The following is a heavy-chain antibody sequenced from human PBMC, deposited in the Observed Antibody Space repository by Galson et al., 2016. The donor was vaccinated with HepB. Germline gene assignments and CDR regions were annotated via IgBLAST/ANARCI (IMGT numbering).Heavy chain of an antibody. V-gene: IGHV1-46*01. Sequence: SVKVSCKASGYTFITYYIHWVRQAPGQGLEWMGIINPSAGSTSYAQKFQGRVTMTRDTSTSTVYMELSSLRSEDTAVYYCARDPSLEDYFDFWGQGTLVTVSS. J-gene: IGHJ4*02. D-gene: IGHD5-24*01. CDR1: GYTFITYY. CDR2: INPSAGST. CDR3: ARDPSLEDYFDF.